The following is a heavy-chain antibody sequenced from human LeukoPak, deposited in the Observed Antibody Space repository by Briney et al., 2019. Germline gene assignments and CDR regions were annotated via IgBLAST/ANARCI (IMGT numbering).Heavy chain of an antibody. CDR3: AKERLLWFGELT. V-gene: IGHV3-23*01. Sequence: PGGSLRLSCAASGFSFSDYFMSWIRQAPGKGLEWVSDITASGATTQYADSVKGRFTISRDNSKNTLYLQMNSLRAEDTAVYYCAKERLLWFGELTWGQGTLVTVSS. J-gene: IGHJ5*02. CDR1: GFSFSDYF. D-gene: IGHD3-10*01. CDR2: ITASGATT.